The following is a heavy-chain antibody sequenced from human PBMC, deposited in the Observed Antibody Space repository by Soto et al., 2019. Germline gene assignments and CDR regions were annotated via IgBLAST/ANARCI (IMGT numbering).Heavy chain of an antibody. CDR2: IIPIFGTA. Sequence: SVKVSCKASGGTFSSYAISWVRQAPGQGLEWMGGIIPIFGTANYAQKFQGRVTITADESTSTAYMELSSLRSEGTAVYYCASAYYYDSSGYPLDFDYWGQGTLVTAPQ. CDR3: ASAYYYDSSGYPLDFDY. D-gene: IGHD3-22*01. J-gene: IGHJ4*02. V-gene: IGHV1-69*13. CDR1: GGTFSSYA.